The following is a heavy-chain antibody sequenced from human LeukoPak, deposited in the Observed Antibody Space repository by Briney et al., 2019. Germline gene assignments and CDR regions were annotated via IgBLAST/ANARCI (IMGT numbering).Heavy chain of an antibody. V-gene: IGHV4-30-2*01. D-gene: IGHD2-8*02. CDR1: GGSISSGGYS. Sequence: SETLSLTCAVSGGSISSGGYSWSWIRQPPGKGLEWIGYIYHSGSTYYNPSLKSRVTISVDRSKNQFSLKLSSVTAADTAVYYCARAVQVAAEIYWYFDLWGRGTLVTVSS. J-gene: IGHJ2*01. CDR2: IYHSGST. CDR3: ARAVQVAAEIYWYFDL.